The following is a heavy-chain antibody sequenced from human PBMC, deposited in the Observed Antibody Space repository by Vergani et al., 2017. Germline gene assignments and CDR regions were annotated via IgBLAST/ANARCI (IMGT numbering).Heavy chain of an antibody. CDR3: ARHVSGNYYFFDY. D-gene: IGHD1-26*01. CDR1: GYSFTNYW. CDR2: IYPGDSDT. V-gene: IGHV5-51*01. Sequence: EVQLVQSGAEVKKPGESLKISCKGSGYSFTNYWVAWVRQMPGKGLEWMGLIYPGDSDTRYSPSFQGQVTISVDKSISTAYLQWSSLKASDSAMYYCARHVSGNYYFFDYWGQGTLVTVSS. J-gene: IGHJ4*02.